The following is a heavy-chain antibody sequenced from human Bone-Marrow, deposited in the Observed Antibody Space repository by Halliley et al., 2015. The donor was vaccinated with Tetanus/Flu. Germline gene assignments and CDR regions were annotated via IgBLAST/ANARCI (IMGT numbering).Heavy chain of an antibody. D-gene: IGHD3-10*01. CDR1: GGSISSHY. CDR3: ATSGRTPYYYYGMDV. J-gene: IGHJ6*02. Sequence: TLSLTCTVSGGSISSHYWSWIRQPPGKGLEWIGHIFSSGRTNYNPSLKSRVTISVDTSKNHFSLRLTSVTAADTAVYYCATSGRTPYYYYGMDVWGQGTTVTVSS. V-gene: IGHV4-59*11. CDR2: IFSSGRT.